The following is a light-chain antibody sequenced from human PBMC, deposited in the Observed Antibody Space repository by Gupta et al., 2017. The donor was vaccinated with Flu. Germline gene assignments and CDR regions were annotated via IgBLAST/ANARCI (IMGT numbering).Light chain of an antibody. V-gene: IGLV6-57*01. CDR2: DDF. CDR3: QSDESSTYVI. J-gene: IGLJ2*01. Sequence: NFMLTQPPSVSESPGQTVTISCTRSSGSIASNYLQWYQPRPGRSPTTVIYDDFQRPSGVPDRFSGSIDSSSSSASLTITGRKTEDEDDYYCQSDESSTYVIFGGGTRLTVL. CDR1: SGSIASNY.